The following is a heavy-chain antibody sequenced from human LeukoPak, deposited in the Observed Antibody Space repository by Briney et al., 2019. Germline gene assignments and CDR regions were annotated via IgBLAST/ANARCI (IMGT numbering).Heavy chain of an antibody. CDR3: ARGSPDCSSTSCYTGGAFDI. J-gene: IGHJ3*02. CDR1: GYSFSSGYY. D-gene: IGHD2-2*02. CDR2: IYHSGST. Sequence: PSETLSLTCAVSGYSFSSGYYWCLIRQPPGKGVELSGIIYHSGSTYYDPSFKSRVTISVDTSKNQFSLKLSSVTSTDTAVYYCARGSPDCSSTSCYTGGAFDIWGQGTMVTVSS. V-gene: IGHV4-38-2*01.